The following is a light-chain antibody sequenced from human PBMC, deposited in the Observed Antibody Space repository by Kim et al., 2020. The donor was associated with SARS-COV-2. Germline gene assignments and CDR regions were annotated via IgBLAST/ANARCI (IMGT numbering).Light chain of an antibody. CDR3: QQCQDVPIT. J-gene: IGKJ5*01. V-gene: IGKV1-33*01. CDR1: KDIKKY. CDR2: DAS. Sequence: AYAGDRVTITCQASKDIKKYVNWYQQKPGKPPTVLIHDASNLETGVPSRFSGGGSGTDFTFTITSLQPEDIATYFCQQCQDVPITFGQGTRLEIK.